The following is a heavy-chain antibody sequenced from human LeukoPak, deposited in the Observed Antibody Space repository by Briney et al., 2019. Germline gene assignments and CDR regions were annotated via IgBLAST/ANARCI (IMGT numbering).Heavy chain of an antibody. Sequence: GGSPRLSCAASGFTFSTYAMSWVRQAPGKGLEWVAVISNDGSNQIYGDSVKGRFTISRDNSKNTLYLQMNSLRAEDTAVYYCARPQNSGAIMSFLIDSWGQGTLVTVSS. V-gene: IGHV3-30-3*01. J-gene: IGHJ4*02. CDR3: ARPQNSGAIMSFLIDS. D-gene: IGHD4/OR15-4a*01. CDR1: GFTFSTYA. CDR2: ISNDGSNQ.